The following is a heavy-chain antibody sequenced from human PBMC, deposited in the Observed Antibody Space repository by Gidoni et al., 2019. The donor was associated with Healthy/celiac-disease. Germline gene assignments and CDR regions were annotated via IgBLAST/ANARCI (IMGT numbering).Heavy chain of an antibody. Sequence: QVQLQESGPGLVKPSQTLSLTCTVSDGSISRGSYYWSWIRQPAGKGLEWIGRFYSSGSNNYNPSLKSRVTISVDTSKNQFSLKLSSVTAADTAVYYCARGVPAAIFGGGYFDYWGQGTLVTVSS. CDR1: DGSISRGSYY. CDR2: FYSSGSN. V-gene: IGHV4-61*02. J-gene: IGHJ4*02. CDR3: ARGVPAAIFGGGYFDY. D-gene: IGHD2-2*02.